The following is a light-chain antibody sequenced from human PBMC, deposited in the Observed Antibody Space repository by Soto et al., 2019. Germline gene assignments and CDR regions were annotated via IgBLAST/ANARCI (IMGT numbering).Light chain of an antibody. CDR3: SSYAGGNNFYV. Sequence: QSALTQPASVSASPAQAITISRTGTSSDVGGYNYVSWYQQHPGKAPKLMIYEVSKRPSGVPDRFSGSKSGNTASLTVSGLQADDESDYYCSSYAGGNNFYVFGSGTKVTVL. V-gene: IGLV2-8*01. J-gene: IGLJ1*01. CDR1: SSDVGGYNY. CDR2: EVS.